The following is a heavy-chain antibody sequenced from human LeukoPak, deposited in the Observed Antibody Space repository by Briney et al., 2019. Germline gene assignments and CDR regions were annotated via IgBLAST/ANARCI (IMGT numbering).Heavy chain of an antibody. CDR1: GFTLSDYW. Sequence: GGSLRLSCAASGFTLSDYWMHWVRQAPGRGLVWVSRIYSDGGSPTYANSVKGRFTISRDNAKNTLYLQMNSLSVEDTAVYYCARGRGSYGWFDPWGQGTLVTVSS. J-gene: IGHJ5*02. CDR3: ARGRGSYGWFDP. D-gene: IGHD3-10*01. V-gene: IGHV3-74*01. CDR2: IYSDGGSP.